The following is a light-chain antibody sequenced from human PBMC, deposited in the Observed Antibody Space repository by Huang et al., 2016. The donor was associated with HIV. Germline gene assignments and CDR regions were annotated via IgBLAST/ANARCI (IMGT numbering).Light chain of an antibody. CDR2: AAS. Sequence: IQLTQSPSSLSASVGDRVTISCRASQGISSYLAWYQQKPGKAPKLLIYAASTLQSGVPSRFSGSGSGTDFTLTITSLPPEDFATYYCQQLNGYPLTFGGGTKVEIK. J-gene: IGKJ4*01. CDR3: QQLNGYPLT. CDR1: QGISSY. V-gene: IGKV1-9*01.